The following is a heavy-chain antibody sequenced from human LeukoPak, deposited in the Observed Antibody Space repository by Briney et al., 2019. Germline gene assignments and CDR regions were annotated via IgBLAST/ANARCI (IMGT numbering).Heavy chain of an antibody. CDR2: IRYDGSNK. V-gene: IGHV3-30*02. Sequence: GGSLRLSCAASGFTFSSYGMHWVRQAQRKGLEWVAFIRYDGSNKYYADSVKGRFTISRDNSKNTLYLQMNSLRAEDTAVYYCAKEGGSSWYFDYWGQGTLVTVSS. CDR1: GFTFSSYG. CDR3: AKEGGSSWYFDY. J-gene: IGHJ4*02. D-gene: IGHD6-13*01.